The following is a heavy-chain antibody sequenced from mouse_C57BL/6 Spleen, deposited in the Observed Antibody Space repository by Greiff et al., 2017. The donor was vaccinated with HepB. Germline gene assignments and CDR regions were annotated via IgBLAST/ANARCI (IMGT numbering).Heavy chain of an antibody. CDR3: ALELGRRGVDV. CDR2: IDPEDGET. V-gene: IGHV14-2*01. D-gene: IGHD4-1*01. CDR1: GFNIKDYY. J-gene: IGHJ1*03. Sequence: LVESGAELVKPGASVKLSCTASGFNIKDYYMHWVKQRTEQGLEWIGRIDPEDGETKYAPKFQGKATITADTSSNTAYLQLSSLTSEDTAVYYCALELGRRGVDVWGTGTTVTVSS.